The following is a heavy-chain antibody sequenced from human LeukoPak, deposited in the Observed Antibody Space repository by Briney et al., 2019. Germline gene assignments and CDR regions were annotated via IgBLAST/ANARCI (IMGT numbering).Heavy chain of an antibody. CDR2: IKQGGSEK. CDR3: ARVVLLWFGETSGFDY. D-gene: IGHD3-10*01. V-gene: IGHV3-7*01. Sequence: GGSLRLSCAASGFTFSSYWMSWVRQAPGKGLEWVANIKQGGSEKYYVDSVKGRFTISRDNAKNSLYLQMNSLRAEDTAVYYCARVVLLWFGETSGFDYWGQGTLVTVSS. CDR1: GFTFSSYW. J-gene: IGHJ4*02.